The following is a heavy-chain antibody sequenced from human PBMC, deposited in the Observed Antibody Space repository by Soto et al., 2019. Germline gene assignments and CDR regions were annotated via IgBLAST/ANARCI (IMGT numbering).Heavy chain of an antibody. CDR3: AKHDSSGYYLDY. Sequence: GGSLRLSCAASGFTFSSYGMHWVRQAPGKGLXWVXVIXXDXXXXXYXXSVKGRFTISRDNSKNTLYLQMNSLRAEDTAVYYCAKHDSSGYYLDYWGQGTLVTVSS. CDR1: GFTFSSYG. V-gene: IGHV3-30*18. CDR2: IXXDXXXX. J-gene: IGHJ4*02. D-gene: IGHD3-22*01.